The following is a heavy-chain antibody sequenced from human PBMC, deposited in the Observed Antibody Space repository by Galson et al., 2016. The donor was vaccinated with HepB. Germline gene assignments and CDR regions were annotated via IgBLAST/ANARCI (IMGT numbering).Heavy chain of an antibody. J-gene: IGHJ3*02. CDR3: AKDQVILRHFDCLTYDAFDM. V-gene: IGHV3-30*18. D-gene: IGHD3-9*01. CDR2: ISTNGISQ. CDR1: GFTFSKYA. Sequence: SLRLSCAASGFTFSKYALHWVRQAPGKVLEWVAVISTNGISQNYEDSVKGRLTVYRDNSKNTVALQMNSLRPEDTAVYYCAKDQVILRHFDCLTYDAFDMWGQGTMVTVSS.